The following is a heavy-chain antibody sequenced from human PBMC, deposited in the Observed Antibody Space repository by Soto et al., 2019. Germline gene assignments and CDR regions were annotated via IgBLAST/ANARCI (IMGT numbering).Heavy chain of an antibody. CDR2: IYWNDDE. D-gene: IGHD3-3*01. Sequence: QITLKESGPTLVKPTQTLTLTCTFSGFSLTTSGVGVGWIRQPPGKALEWLALIYWNDDERYSPSLENRLSISKDTSKSQVVLTMTNMEPVDTATYYWAHSPYDFRSASGWFASWGQGTLVTVSS. V-gene: IGHV2-5*01. J-gene: IGHJ5*01. CDR3: AHSPYDFRSASGWFAS. CDR1: GFSLTTSGVG.